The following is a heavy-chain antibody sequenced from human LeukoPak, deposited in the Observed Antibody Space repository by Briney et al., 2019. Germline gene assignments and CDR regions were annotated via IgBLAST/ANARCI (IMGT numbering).Heavy chain of an antibody. Sequence: GGSLRLSCSASGFTFSTNSMNWVRQAPGKGLEWVSYISSSGSTIYYADSVKGRFTISRDNAKNSLYLQMNSLRAEDTAVYYCARDCGGGSCYGPYDAFDIWGQGTMVTVSS. CDR2: ISSSGSTI. D-gene: IGHD2-15*01. V-gene: IGHV3-48*03. CDR3: ARDCGGGSCYGPYDAFDI. CDR1: GFTFSTNS. J-gene: IGHJ3*02.